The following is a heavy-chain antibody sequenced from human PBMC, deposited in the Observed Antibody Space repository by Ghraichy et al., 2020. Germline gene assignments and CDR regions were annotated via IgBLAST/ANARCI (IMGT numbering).Heavy chain of an antibody. Sequence: GGSLRLSCAASGFTFSSYAMHWVRQAPGKGLEWVAVISYDGSNKYYADSVKGRFTISRDNSKNTLYLQMNSLRAEDTAVYYCARDHGLDAIDYWGQGTLVTVSS. CDR3: ARDHGLDAIDY. CDR1: GFTFSSYA. CDR2: ISYDGSNK. J-gene: IGHJ4*02. D-gene: IGHD3-22*01. V-gene: IGHV3-30*04.